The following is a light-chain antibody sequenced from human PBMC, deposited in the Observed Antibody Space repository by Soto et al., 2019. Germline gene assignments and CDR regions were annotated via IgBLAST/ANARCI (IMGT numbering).Light chain of an antibody. Sequence: EIVLTQSPGTLSLSPGERATLSCRASQSIRSSSLASYQQKPGQAPRLLIYGGSSRATGIPDRFSGGGSGTDFSLTISRLETEDFSVYYCHQYGSSPLTFGGGTRWIS. CDR1: QSIRSSS. J-gene: IGKJ4*01. CDR2: GGS. V-gene: IGKV3-20*01. CDR3: HQYGSSPLT.